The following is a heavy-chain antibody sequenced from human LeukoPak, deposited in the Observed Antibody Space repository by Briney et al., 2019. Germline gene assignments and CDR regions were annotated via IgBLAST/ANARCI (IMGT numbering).Heavy chain of an antibody. CDR1: GGSFSGYY. Sequence: SETLSLTCAVYGGSFSGYYWSWIRQPPGKGLEWIGEINHSGSTNYNPSLKCRVTISVDTSKNQFSLKLSSVTAADTAVYYCVSYSSGWYGIDYWGQGTLVTVSS. V-gene: IGHV4-34*01. J-gene: IGHJ4*02. CDR2: INHSGST. D-gene: IGHD6-19*01. CDR3: VSYSSGWYGIDY.